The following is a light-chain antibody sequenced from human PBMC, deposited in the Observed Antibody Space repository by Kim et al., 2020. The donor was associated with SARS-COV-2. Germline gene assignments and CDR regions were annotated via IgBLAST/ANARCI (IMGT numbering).Light chain of an antibody. CDR2: RNN. CDR3: AAWDDSLNGFYA. V-gene: IGLV1-47*01. J-gene: IGLJ1*01. CDR1: SSNIGSNY. Sequence: QSVLTQPPSASGTPGQRVTISCSGSSSNIGSNYVSWYQQLPGAAPKLLIYRNNQRPSGVSDRFSGSKSGTSASLAISGLRSEDEADYFCAAWDDSLNGFYAFGTGTKVTVL.